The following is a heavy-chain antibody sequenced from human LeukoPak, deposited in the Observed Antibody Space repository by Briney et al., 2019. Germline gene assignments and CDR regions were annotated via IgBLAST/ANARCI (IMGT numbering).Heavy chain of an antibody. CDR2: IYYSGST. CDR1: GGSISSYY. V-gene: IGHV4-59*01. D-gene: IGHD3-16*01. J-gene: IGHJ4*02. Sequence: SETLSLTCTVSGGSISSYYWSWLRQPPGKGLEWIGYIYYSGSTNYNPSLKSRVTISVDTSKNQFSLKLSSVTAADTAVYYCAREGCGLGELGLFDYWGQGTLVTVSS. CDR3: AREGCGLGELGLFDY.